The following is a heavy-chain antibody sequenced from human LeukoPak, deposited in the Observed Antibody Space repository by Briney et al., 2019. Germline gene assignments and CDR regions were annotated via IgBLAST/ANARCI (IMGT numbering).Heavy chain of an antibody. V-gene: IGHV4-34*01. Sequence: SETLSLTCAVYGGPFSHYYWTWIRQPPGKGLEWIGEINESGSTYYYPSLKCRVTISVDTSKTHFSLNLTSVTAADTAVYYCASRIGRYLYYFGMDVWGQGTTVTVSS. D-gene: IGHD1-26*01. J-gene: IGHJ6*02. CDR2: INESGST. CDR3: ASRIGRYLYYFGMDV. CDR1: GGPFSHYY.